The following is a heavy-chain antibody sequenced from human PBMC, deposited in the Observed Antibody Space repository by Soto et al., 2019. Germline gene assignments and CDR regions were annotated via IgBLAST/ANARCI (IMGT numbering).Heavy chain of an antibody. CDR1: GFTFSEYG. Sequence: QVQLVESGGGVVQPGGSLRLTCAASGFTFSEYGIHWVRQAPGKGLEWVAITSYDGRHTSYVDSEKGRFTISRNNSGNTAFLEMNRLRVEDTAVYYCAKTRNSVINYNYYDNMDVWGQGTTVTVSS. J-gene: IGHJ6*02. CDR2: TSYDGRHT. CDR3: AKTRNSVINYNYYDNMDV. D-gene: IGHD3-10*01. V-gene: IGHV3-30*18.